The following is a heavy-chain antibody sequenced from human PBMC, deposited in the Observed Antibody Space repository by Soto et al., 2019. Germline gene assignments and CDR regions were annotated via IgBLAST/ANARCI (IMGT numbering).Heavy chain of an antibody. CDR2: ISGSGGST. D-gene: IGHD3-3*01. CDR3: AKAGAAAYDFWSGYHDYYFDY. Sequence: PGVSLRLSCAASGFTFSSYAMSWVRQAPGKGLEWVSAISGSGGSTYYADSVKGRFTISRDNSKNTLYLQMNSLRAEDTAVYYCAKAGAAAYDFWSGYHDYYFDYWGQGTLVTVSS. V-gene: IGHV3-23*01. CDR1: GFTFSSYA. J-gene: IGHJ4*02.